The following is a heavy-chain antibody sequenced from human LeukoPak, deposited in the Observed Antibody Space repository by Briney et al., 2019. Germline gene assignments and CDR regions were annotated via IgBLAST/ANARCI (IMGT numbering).Heavy chain of an antibody. Sequence: GASVKVSCKASGYTFTSYDINWVRQATGQGLEWMGWMNPNSGNTGYAQKFQGRVTMTRNTSISTAYMELSSLRSEDTAVYYCARMVGSSWHFDYWGQGTLVTVSS. J-gene: IGHJ4*02. V-gene: IGHV1-8*02. CDR2: MNPNSGNT. CDR1: GYTFTSYD. D-gene: IGHD6-13*01. CDR3: ARMVGSSWHFDY.